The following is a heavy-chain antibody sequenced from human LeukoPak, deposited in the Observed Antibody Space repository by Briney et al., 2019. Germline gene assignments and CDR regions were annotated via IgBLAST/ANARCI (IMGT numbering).Heavy chain of an antibody. J-gene: IGHJ4*02. CDR3: ARLPLLLWFGEVAYYFDY. D-gene: IGHD3-10*01. Sequence: GGSLRLSCAASGFTFSNAWMSWVRQAPGKGLEWVANIKQDGSEKYYVDSVKGRFTISRDNAKNSLYLQMNSLRAEDTAVYYCARLPLLLWFGEVAYYFDYWGQGTLVTVSS. CDR1: GFTFSNAW. V-gene: IGHV3-7*01. CDR2: IKQDGSEK.